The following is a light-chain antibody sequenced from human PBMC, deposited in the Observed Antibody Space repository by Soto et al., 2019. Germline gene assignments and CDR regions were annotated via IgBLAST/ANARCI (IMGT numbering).Light chain of an antibody. CDR3: QHYTNWPIT. Sequence: EMTVRQYRATLYLSPGERATLYCWASQSVSSNLAWYQQKPGQAPRLLIYGTSTRATGVPARFSGSGSGTDFTLTISSLQAADFAVYHCQHYTNWPITFGQGTRLEIK. J-gene: IGKJ5*01. V-gene: IGKV3-15*01. CDR2: GTS. CDR1: QSVSSN.